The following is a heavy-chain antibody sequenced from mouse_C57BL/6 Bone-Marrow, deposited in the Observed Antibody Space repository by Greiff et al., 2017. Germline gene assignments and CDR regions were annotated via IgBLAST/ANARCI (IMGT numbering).Heavy chain of an antibody. CDR1: GYTFTSYW. CDR3: ARGVGWYLDY. CDR2: IYPSDSET. Sequence: QVQLQQPGAELVRPGSSVKLSCKASGYTFTSYWMDWVKQRPGQGLEWIGNIYPSDSETHYNQKFKDKARLTVNKSSSTAYMRLSSLTSEDSAVDDGARGVGWYLDYWGQGTTLTVSS. J-gene: IGHJ2*01. V-gene: IGHV1-61*01. D-gene: IGHD1-1*02.